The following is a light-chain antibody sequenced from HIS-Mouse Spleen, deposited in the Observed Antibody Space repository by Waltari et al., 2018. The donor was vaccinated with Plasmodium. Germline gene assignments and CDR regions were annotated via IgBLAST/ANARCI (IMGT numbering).Light chain of an antibody. CDR1: SSDVGGYNY. Sequence: QSALTPPRSVSGSPGQSVTISCTGTSSDVGGYNYVSWYHRHPGKAPKLMIYDVSKRPSGVPDRFSGSKSGNTASLTISGLQAEDEADYYCCSYAGSYTWVFGGGTKLTVL. CDR2: DVS. V-gene: IGLV2-11*01. J-gene: IGLJ3*02. CDR3: CSYAGSYTWV.